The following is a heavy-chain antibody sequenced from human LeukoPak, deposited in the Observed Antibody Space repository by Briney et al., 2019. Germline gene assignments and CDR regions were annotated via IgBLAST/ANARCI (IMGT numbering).Heavy chain of an antibody. V-gene: IGHV1-2*02. CDR1: EYTFTGYY. CDR3: AKVSSSWYFFRVRNWYFDL. CDR2: ISPNSGGT. J-gene: IGHJ2*01. Sequence: SVKVSCKTSEYTFTGYYMHWVRQAPGQGLEWMGWISPNSGGTNYAQKFQGRVTMTSDTSISTAYMELSSLRSEDTAVYYCAKVSSSWYFFRVRNWYFDLWGRGTLVTVSS. D-gene: IGHD6-13*01.